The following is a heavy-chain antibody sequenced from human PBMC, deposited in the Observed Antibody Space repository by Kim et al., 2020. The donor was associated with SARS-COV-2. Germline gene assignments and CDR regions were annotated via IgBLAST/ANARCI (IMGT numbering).Heavy chain of an antibody. Sequence: TTYNPSLQSRFTISVDTSKNQFSLKLSSVTAADTAVYYCASRPWYGSADYWGQGTLVTVSS. J-gene: IGHJ4*02. CDR3: ASRPWYGSADY. V-gene: IGHV4-34*01. CDR2: T. D-gene: IGHD3-10*01.